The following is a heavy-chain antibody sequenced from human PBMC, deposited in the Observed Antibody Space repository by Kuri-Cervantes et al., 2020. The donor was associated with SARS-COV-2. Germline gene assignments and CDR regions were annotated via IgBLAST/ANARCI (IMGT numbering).Heavy chain of an antibody. D-gene: IGHD3-22*01. V-gene: IGHV3-30*03. J-gene: IGHJ4*02. CDR1: GFKFSRTD. Sequence: GGSLRLSCAASGFKFSRTDIHWVRQAPGKGLEWVAFISYDGNNKKCIASGKGRFTISRDNAKNSRYLQMNSLRAEDTAVYYFGRAAVVGSGYWGYWGQGTLVTVSS. CDR3: GRAAVVGSGYWGY. CDR2: ISYDGNNK.